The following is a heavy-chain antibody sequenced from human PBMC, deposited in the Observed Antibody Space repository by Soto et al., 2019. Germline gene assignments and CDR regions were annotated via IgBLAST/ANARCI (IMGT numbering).Heavy chain of an antibody. Sequence: VGSLRLSCAASGFTFSDHYMDWVRQAPGKGLEWVGRTRNKANSYTTEYAASVKGRFTISRDDSKNSLYLQMNSLKTEDTAVYYCARGYGSGSYYYYYYGMDVWGQGTTVTVSS. CDR1: GFTFSDHY. D-gene: IGHD3-10*01. CDR2: TRNKANSYTT. CDR3: ARGYGSGSYYYYYYGMDV. V-gene: IGHV3-72*01. J-gene: IGHJ6*02.